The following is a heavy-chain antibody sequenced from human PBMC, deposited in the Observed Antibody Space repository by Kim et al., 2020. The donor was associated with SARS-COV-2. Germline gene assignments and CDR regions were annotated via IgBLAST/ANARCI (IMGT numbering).Heavy chain of an antibody. J-gene: IGHJ4*02. D-gene: IGHD6-6*01. V-gene: IGHV4-34*01. CDR2: INHSGST. CDR1: GGSFSGYY. Sequence: SETLSLTCAVYGGSFSGYYWSWIRQPPGKGLEWIGEINHSGSTNYNPSLKSRVTISVDTSKNQFSLKLSSVTAADTAVYYCARSPRIAARRGGINYWGQGTLVTVSS. CDR3: ARSPRIAARRGGINY.